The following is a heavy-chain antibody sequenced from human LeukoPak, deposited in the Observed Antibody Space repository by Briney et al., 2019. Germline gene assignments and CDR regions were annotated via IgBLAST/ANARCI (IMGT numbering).Heavy chain of an antibody. J-gene: IGHJ6*03. CDR2: IYTSGST. D-gene: IGHD2-2*02. CDR1: GGSISSYY. Sequence: PSETLSLTCTVSGGSISSYYWSWIRQPAGKGLEWIGRIYTSGSTNYNPSLKSRVTMSVDTSKNQFSLKLSSVTAADTAVYYCARSPSTSYCSSTSCHIRYYYYYMDVWGKGTTVTVSS. CDR3: ARSPSTSYCSSTSCHIRYYYYYMDV. V-gene: IGHV4-4*07.